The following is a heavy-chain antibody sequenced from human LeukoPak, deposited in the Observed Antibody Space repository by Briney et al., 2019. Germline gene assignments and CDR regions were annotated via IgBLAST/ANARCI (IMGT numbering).Heavy chain of an antibody. V-gene: IGHV4-4*09. D-gene: IGHD3-22*01. J-gene: IGHJ5*02. Sequence: SETLSLTCTVSGDSVSRSYRSWIRQPPGKGLEWIGYTSPRGVTSYNPALKSRISISKDTSKNEFSLRLSSSTAADTAIYFCARHRESYYESSHIGLDPWGQGSLVIVSS. CDR3: ARHRESYYESSHIGLDP. CDR1: GDSVSRSY. CDR2: TSPRGVT.